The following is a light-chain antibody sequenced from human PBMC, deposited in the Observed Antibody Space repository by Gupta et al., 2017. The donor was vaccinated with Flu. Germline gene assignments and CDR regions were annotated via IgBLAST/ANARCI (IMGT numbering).Light chain of an antibody. J-gene: IGKJ2*01. CDR2: DAS. Sequence: ASSLLASGGDRVTLTGQASKEIKNYVNWYQQKPGKAPKLLIYDASNGETGAPSRFSGSGSGTDFTFTISSLHPEDFATYYCQQYNSLPQTFGQGTKLEI. CDR3: QQYNSLPQT. V-gene: IGKV1-33*01. CDR1: KEIKNY.